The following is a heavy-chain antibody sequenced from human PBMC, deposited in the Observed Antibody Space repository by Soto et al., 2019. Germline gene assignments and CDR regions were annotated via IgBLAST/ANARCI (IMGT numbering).Heavy chain of an antibody. CDR1: GGSISSYY. J-gene: IGHJ6*02. Sequence: PSETLSLTCTVSGGSISSYYWSWIRQPPGKGLEWIGYIYYSGSTNYNPSLKSRVTISVDTSKNQFSLKLSSVTAADTAVYYCARGRWLRYFDQTHYYYYGMDVWGQGTTVTVSS. D-gene: IGHD3-9*01. CDR2: IYYSGST. V-gene: IGHV4-59*01. CDR3: ARGRWLRYFDQTHYYYYGMDV.